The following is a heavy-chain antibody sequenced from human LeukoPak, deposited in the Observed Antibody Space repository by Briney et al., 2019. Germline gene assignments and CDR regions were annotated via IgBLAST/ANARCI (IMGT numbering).Heavy chain of an antibody. CDR2: VSSGGTVT. V-gene: IGHV3-30*18. D-gene: IGHD2-2*01. Sequence: PGGSLRLSCSASGFAFSDYGIHWVRQAPGKGLEWVAVVSSGGTVTYYIDSVRGRFTVSRDNSKNTMYLQMNNLRGEDTAAYYCTKEGLVAPARYVFDVWGQGTMVTVSS. CDR3: TKEGLVAPARYVFDV. J-gene: IGHJ3*01. CDR1: GFAFSDYG.